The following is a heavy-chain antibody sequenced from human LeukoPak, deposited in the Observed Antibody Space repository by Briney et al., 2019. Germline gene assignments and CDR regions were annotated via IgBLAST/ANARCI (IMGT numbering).Heavy chain of an antibody. Sequence: PSETLSLTCAVYGGSFSGYYWSWIRQPPGKGLEWIGEINHSGSTNYNPSLKSRVTISVDTSKNQFSLKLSSVTAADTAVYYSARDLVNDSTDLHLWGQGTMVTVSS. CDR1: GGSFSGYY. D-gene: IGHD3-22*01. V-gene: IGHV4-34*01. CDR2: INHSGST. CDR3: ARDLVNDSTDLHL. J-gene: IGHJ3*01.